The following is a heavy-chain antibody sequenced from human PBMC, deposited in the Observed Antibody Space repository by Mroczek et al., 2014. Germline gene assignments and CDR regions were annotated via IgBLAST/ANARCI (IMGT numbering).Heavy chain of an antibody. Sequence: QVQLQESGPGLVKPSETLSLTCTVSGGSISSYYWSWIRQPPGKGLEWIGYIYYSGSTNYNPSLKSRVTISVDTSKNQFSLKLSSVTAADTAVYYCARGSDRYNWNYFAFDIWGQGTMVTVSS. CDR3: ARGSDRYNWNYFAFDI. V-gene: IGHV4-59*01. CDR2: IYYSGST. J-gene: IGHJ3*02. CDR1: GGSISSYY. D-gene: IGHD1-7*01.